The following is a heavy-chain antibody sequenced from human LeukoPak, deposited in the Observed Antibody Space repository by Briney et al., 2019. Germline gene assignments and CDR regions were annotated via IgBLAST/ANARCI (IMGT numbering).Heavy chain of an antibody. Sequence: SETLSLTCAVYGASFRAYYWSWIRQAPGKGLEWIGEINDSGHGRYNASLKSRVTMSVDTSKNQLSLKLKSVTAADTAVYYCASSRDLYLDAFTSYWYFDVWGRGSQVTVSS. V-gene: IGHV4-34*01. CDR1: GASFRAYY. J-gene: IGHJ2*01. D-gene: IGHD3-16*01. CDR3: ASSRDLYLDAFTSYWYFDV. CDR2: INDSGHG.